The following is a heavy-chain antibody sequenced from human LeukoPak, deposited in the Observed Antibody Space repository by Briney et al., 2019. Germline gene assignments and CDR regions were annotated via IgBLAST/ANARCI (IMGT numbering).Heavy chain of an antibody. V-gene: IGHV4-61*02. CDR1: GGSISSGSYY. J-gene: IGHJ3*02. D-gene: IGHD6-13*01. CDR3: ARVNPHIAAAGTTLDAFDI. Sequence: NPSQTLSLTCTVSGGSISSGSYYWSWIRQPAGKGLEWIGRIYTSGSTNYNPSLKSRVTISVDTSKNQFSLKLSSVTAADTAVYYCARVNPHIAAAGTTLDAFDIWGQGTMVTVSS. CDR2: IYTSGST.